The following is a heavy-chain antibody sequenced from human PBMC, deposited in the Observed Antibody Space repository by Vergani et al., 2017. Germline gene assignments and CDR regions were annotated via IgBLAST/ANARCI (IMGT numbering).Heavy chain of an antibody. V-gene: IGHV4-34*01. CDR3: TRQPQEGASGPPSVPT. Sequence: QVQLQQWGAGLLKPSETLSLTCAVYGGSFSGYYWSWIRQPPGKGLEWFGEIYHSGSTHYNPSLKSRVTISVDTSKNDFSLKVTSVTAADTAVYYCTRQPQEGASGPPSVPTWGQGISVIVSS. CDR2: IYHSGST. D-gene: IGHD5-12*01. J-gene: IGHJ4*02. CDR1: GGSFSGYY.